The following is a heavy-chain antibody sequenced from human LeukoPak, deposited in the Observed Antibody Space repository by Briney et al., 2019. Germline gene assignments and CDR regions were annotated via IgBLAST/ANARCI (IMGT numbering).Heavy chain of an antibody. CDR2: IYYSGNT. J-gene: IGHJ4*02. D-gene: IGHD3-22*01. Sequence: SETLSLTCTVSGGSMNTYYWTWIRQPPGKGLEWIGYIYYSGNTNYNPSLKSRVTISVDTSKNQFSLKLSSVSAADTAVYYCARIAYYYDSSGPNRPLYYFDYWGQGTLVTVSS. V-gene: IGHV4-59*01. CDR1: GGSMNTYY. CDR3: ARIAYYYDSSGPNRPLYYFDY.